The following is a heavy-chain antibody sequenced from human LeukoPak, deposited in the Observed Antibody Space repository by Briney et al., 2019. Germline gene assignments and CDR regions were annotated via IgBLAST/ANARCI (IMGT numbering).Heavy chain of an antibody. J-gene: IGHJ2*01. Sequence: ASVKVSCKASGYTFTGYYMHWVRQAPGQGLEWMGWINPNSGGTNYAQKFQGRVTMTRDTSISTAYMELRSLRSDDTAVYYCARDRRVRYCSGGSCPSLNWYFDLWGRGTLVTVSS. CDR3: ARDRRVRYCSGGSCPSLNWYFDL. CDR2: INPNSGGT. D-gene: IGHD2-15*01. V-gene: IGHV1-2*02. CDR1: GYTFTGYY.